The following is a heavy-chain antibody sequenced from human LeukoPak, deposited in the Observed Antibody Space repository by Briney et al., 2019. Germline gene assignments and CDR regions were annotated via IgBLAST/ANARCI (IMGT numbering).Heavy chain of an antibody. CDR3: AKEVGTFTLDY. CDR2: ISYDGSDK. V-gene: IGHV3-30*18. D-gene: IGHD1-26*01. CDR1: GFSFSTYG. J-gene: IGHJ4*02. Sequence: GGSLRLSCAASGFSFSTYGMHWVRQAPGKGLEWVTVISYDGSDKYYADSVKGRFTISRDNSRNTPYLQMNSLRVEDTAVYYCAKEVGTFTLDYWGQGTLVTVSS.